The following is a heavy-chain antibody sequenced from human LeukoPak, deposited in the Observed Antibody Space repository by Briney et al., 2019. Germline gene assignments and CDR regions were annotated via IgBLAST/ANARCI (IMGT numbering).Heavy chain of an antibody. CDR3: ARAVDGDYIDY. J-gene: IGHJ4*02. CDR2: IYSGGST. D-gene: IGHD4-17*01. CDR1: GFTVSSNY. V-gene: IGHV3-53*01. Sequence: GGSLRLSCAASGFTVSSNYMSWVRQAPGKGLEWVSIIYSGGSTYYADSVKGRFTISRDNSKNTVYLQMNSLRAEDTAVYYCARAVDGDYIDYWGRGTLVTVSS.